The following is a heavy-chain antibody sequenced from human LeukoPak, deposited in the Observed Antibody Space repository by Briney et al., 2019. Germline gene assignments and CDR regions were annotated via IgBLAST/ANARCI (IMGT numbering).Heavy chain of an antibody. J-gene: IGHJ4*02. CDR3: TTDVSRRNYYDSSGYYDTDY. CDR2: IISKTDGGTQ. V-gene: IGHV3-15*01. D-gene: IGHD3-22*01. CDR1: GLTVSNAW. Sequence: GRSLRPSRAASGLTVSNAWMSSVRHAPRNGLEWVGCIISKTDGGTQAYAAAVKGRFTISRDDSKNTLYLQMSSLKTEDTAVYYCTTDVSRRNYYDSSGYYDTDYWGQGTLVTVSS.